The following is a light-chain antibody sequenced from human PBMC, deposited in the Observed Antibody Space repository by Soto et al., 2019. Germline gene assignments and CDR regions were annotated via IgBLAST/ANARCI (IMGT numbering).Light chain of an antibody. V-gene: IGKV3-15*01. CDR2: GAS. CDR1: QSVTSN. Sequence: DIVLTQSPGTLSLSPGERASLSCRASQSVTSNLAWYQQKSGQAPRLLIYGASTRASGIPARFGGIGFGTEFTLTISSLQSEDFAFYYCQQYNNWPPTFGQGTKVDIK. CDR3: QQYNNWPPT. J-gene: IGKJ1*01.